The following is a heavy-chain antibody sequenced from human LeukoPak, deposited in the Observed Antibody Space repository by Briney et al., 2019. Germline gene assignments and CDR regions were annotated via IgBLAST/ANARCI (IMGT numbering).Heavy chain of an antibody. CDR1: GYRFTSYW. CDR3: ARASQDYDILTGYYGNYFDY. D-gene: IGHD3-9*01. J-gene: IGHJ4*02. Sequence: GGSLKISFKGSGYRFTSYWIGWVRPMPGKGLEWMGIIYPGDSDTRYSPSFQGQVTISADKSISTAYLQWSSLKASDTAMYYCARASQDYDILTGYYGNYFDYWGQGTLVTVSS. V-gene: IGHV5-51*01. CDR2: IYPGDSDT.